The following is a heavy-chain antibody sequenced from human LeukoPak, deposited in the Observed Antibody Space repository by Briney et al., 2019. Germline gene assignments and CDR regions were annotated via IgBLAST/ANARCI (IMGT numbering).Heavy chain of an antibody. V-gene: IGHV1-18*01. J-gene: IGHJ4*02. CDR1: GYTFTSYG. CDR3: ASSITMIVVAFDY. D-gene: IGHD3-22*01. Sequence: ASVRVSCKASGYTFTSYGISWVRQAPGQGLEWMGWISAYNGNTNYAQKLQGRVTMTRDTSTSTVYMELSSLRSEDSAVYYCASSITMIVVAFDYWGQGTLVTVSS. CDR2: ISAYNGNT.